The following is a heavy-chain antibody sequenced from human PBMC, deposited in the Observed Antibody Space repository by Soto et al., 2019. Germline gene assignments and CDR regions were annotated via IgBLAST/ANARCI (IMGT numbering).Heavy chain of an antibody. V-gene: IGHV3-23*01. J-gene: IGHJ4*02. Sequence: EVQLLESGGGLVQPGGSLRLSCAASGFTFSSYAMSWVRQAPGRGLEWVSAISGSGGSTYYADSVKGRFTISRDNSENTLYLQMNSLRAEDMAVYYCAKEVGARRLGVLSWFDYWGQGTLVTVSS. CDR1: GFTFSSYA. CDR2: ISGSGGST. CDR3: AKEVGARRLGVLSWFDY. D-gene: IGHD3-16*02.